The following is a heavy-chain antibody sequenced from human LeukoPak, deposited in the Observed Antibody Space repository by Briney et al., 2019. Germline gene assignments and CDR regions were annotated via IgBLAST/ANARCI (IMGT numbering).Heavy chain of an antibody. D-gene: IGHD3-22*01. J-gene: IGHJ4*02. V-gene: IGHV3-15*07. Sequence: GGPLRLSCAVSGLTLSNVWMNWVRQAPGKGLEWVGRIKSKTAGGTTDFAAPVKGRFSISRDDSQNMLYLQMNSLTSEDSAVYYCAQGSGQYYEYWGQGTLVTVSS. CDR1: GLTLSNVW. CDR2: IKSKTAGGTT. CDR3: AQGSGQYYEY.